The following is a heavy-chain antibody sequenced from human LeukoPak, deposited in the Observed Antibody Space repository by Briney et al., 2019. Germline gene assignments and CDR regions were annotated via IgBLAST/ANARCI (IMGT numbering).Heavy chain of an antibody. CDR2: IYHSGST. D-gene: IGHD6-19*01. J-gene: IGHJ4*02. CDR1: GASISSNNW. Sequence: SETLSLTCAVSGASISSNNWWNWVRQPPGKGLEWIGEIYHSGSTNYSPSLKSRITISVDKSKNHFSLKLTSVTAADTAIYYCAAAAVAVDYWGQGTLVTVSS. V-gene: IGHV4-4*02. CDR3: AAAAVAVDY.